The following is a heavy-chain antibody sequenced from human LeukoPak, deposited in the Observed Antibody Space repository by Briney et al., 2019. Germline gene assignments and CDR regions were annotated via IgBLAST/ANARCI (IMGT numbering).Heavy chain of an antibody. J-gene: IGHJ6*03. CDR2: IGAAGDT. CDR3: ARGGRPYYYYYYMDV. CDR1: GFTFSSYD. Sequence: PGGSLRLSCAASGFTFSSYDMHWVGQATGKGLEWCSAIGAAGDTNYPGSVKGQFTISRENAKNSLYLQMNSLRAGDTAVYYCARGGRPYYYYYYMDVWGKGTTVTVSS. V-gene: IGHV3-13*01. D-gene: IGHD1-26*01.